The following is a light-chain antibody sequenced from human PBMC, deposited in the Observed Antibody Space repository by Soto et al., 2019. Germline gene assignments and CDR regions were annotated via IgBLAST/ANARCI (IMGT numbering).Light chain of an antibody. CDR2: AAS. J-gene: IGKJ1*01. V-gene: IGKV1-9*01. Sequence: IQLTQSPSSLSASVGDRVTITCRASQGISSYLAWYQQKPGKAPKLLIYAASTLQSVVPSRFSGSGSGTDFTLTSSIIPPEAFATYYGHQLKRYGWTFGQGTQLEI. CDR1: QGISSY. CDR3: HQLKRYGWT.